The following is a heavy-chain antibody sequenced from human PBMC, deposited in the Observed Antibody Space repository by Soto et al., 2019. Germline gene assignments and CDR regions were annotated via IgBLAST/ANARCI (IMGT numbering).Heavy chain of an antibody. V-gene: IGHV3-66*01. Sequence: EVQLVESGGCLVQPWGSLRLSCAASGFTVSSNYMSWVRQAPGKGLEWVSVIYSGGSTYYADSVKGRFTISRDNSKNTMYLHMNSVRAEDTAVYDCARDRRDYDFWSGTTDYYYYVMDGWGQGTTVTVSS. CDR1: GFTVSSNY. D-gene: IGHD3-3*01. CDR2: IYSGGST. CDR3: ARDRRDYDFWSGTTDYYYYVMDG. J-gene: IGHJ6*01.